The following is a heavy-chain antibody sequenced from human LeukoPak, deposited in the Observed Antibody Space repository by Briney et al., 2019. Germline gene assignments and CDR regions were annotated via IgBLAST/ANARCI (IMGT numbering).Heavy chain of an antibody. J-gene: IGHJ4*02. CDR2: IKQDGSEK. CDR1: GFTFSSYW. CDR3: ARWSQNYYDSSGYGKGFDH. V-gene: IGHV3-7*01. D-gene: IGHD3-22*01. Sequence: GGSLRLSCAASGFTFSSYWMSWVRQAPGKGLEWVANIKQDGSEKYYVDSVKGRFTISRDNAKNSLYLQMNSLRAEDTAVYYCARWSQNYYDSSGYGKGFDHWGQGTLVTVSS.